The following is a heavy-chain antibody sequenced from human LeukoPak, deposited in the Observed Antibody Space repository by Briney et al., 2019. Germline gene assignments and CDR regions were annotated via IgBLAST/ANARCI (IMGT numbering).Heavy chain of an antibody. V-gene: IGHV3-33*06. CDR2: IWYDGSNK. J-gene: IGHJ4*02. D-gene: IGHD6-19*01. Sequence: GRSLRLSCAASGFTLSSYGMHLVRQAPGKGLEWVAVIWYDGSNKYYADSVKGRFTISRDNSKNTLYLQMNSLRAEDTAVYYCAKIPTTSSGWGYWGQGTLVTVSS. CDR3: AKIPTTSSGWGY. CDR1: GFTLSSYG.